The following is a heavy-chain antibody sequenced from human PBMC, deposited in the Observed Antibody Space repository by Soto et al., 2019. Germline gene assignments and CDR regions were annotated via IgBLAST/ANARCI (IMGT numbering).Heavy chain of an antibody. V-gene: IGHV1-3*01. Sequence: QVQLVQSGAEVKKPGASVKVSCKASGYTFTSYAMHWVRQAPGQRLEWMGWINAGNGNTKYSQKFQGRVTITRDTSASTAYIEQSSLRSEDTAVYYCARGWYGPSYFDYWGKGTLVTVSS. CDR2: INAGNGNT. CDR3: ARGWYGPSYFDY. J-gene: IGHJ4*02. D-gene: IGHD2-15*01. CDR1: GYTFTSYA.